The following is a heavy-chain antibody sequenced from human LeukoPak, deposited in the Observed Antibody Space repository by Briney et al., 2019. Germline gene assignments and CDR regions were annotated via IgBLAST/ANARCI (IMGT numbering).Heavy chain of an antibody. Sequence: GASVKVSCKASGGTFSIYAINWVRQAPGQGLEWMGGIIPIFATANYAQKFQGRVTITADESTSTAYMQLSSLRSEDTAVYYCARGGDSSGHHTSYDFDYWGQGTLVTVSS. CDR3: ARGGDSSGHHTSYDFDY. CDR1: GGTFSIYA. CDR2: IIPIFATA. V-gene: IGHV1-69*13. D-gene: IGHD3-22*01. J-gene: IGHJ4*02.